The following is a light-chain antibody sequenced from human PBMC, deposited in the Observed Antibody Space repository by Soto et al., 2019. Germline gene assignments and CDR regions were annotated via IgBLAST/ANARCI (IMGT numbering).Light chain of an antibody. CDR3: QAWDSSAYV. CDR1: NLGSSY. CDR2: QNH. J-gene: IGLJ1*01. V-gene: IGLV3-1*01. Sequence: SYELTQPPSVSVSPGQTASITCSGDNLGSSYASWYQQKAGQSPVLVIYQNHKRPSGIPERFSGSNSGNTATLFISGTESMDEADYYCQAWDSSAYVFGTGTKLTVL.